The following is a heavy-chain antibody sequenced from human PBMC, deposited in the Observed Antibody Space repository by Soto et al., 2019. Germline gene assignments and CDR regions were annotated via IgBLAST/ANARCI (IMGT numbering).Heavy chain of an antibody. D-gene: IGHD3-10*01. CDR1: GFTFSSYG. V-gene: IGHV3-23*01. CDR3: AREFASGSPNYDY. CDR2: FTNYGAT. Sequence: GGSLRLSCAASGFTFSSYGMSWVRQAPGRGLEWVSTFTNYGATFYADSVKGRFTISRDNSKNTLYLQMNSLRAEDTALYYCAREFASGSPNYDYWGLGTLVTVSS. J-gene: IGHJ4*02.